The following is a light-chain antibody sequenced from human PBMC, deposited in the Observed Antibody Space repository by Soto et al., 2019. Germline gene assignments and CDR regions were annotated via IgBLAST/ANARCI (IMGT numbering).Light chain of an antibody. Sequence: EIVLTQSPGTLSLSPGERATLSCRASQSVSSSYLAWYQQKPGQAPRLLIYGASSRATGIPDRFSGSGSGSDVTLTISRLEPEDFAVDYCQQYGISPPGYTFGQGTKLEIK. J-gene: IGKJ2*01. CDR1: QSVSSSY. V-gene: IGKV3-20*01. CDR3: QQYGISPPGYT. CDR2: GAS.